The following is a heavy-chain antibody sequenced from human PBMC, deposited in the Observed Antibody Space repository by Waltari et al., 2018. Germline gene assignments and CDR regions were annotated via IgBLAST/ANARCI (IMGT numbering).Heavy chain of an antibody. V-gene: IGHV3-7*01. J-gene: IGHJ4*02. Sequence: EVQLVESGGGLFQPGGSLRLSCAASGLSFTNYWMDWVRQAPGKGLEWVANIKQDGSESHHVDSVRGRFTISRDNAQNLLYLQMNSLRAEDTAVYYCSVSLNSWGQGTLVTVSS. CDR1: GLSFTNYW. CDR3: SVSLNS. CDR2: IKQDGSES.